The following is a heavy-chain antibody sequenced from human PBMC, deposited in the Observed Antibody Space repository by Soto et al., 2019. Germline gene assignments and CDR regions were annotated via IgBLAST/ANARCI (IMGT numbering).Heavy chain of an antibody. V-gene: IGHV3-23*01. CDR1: GLTFSSYA. D-gene: IGHD5-12*01. Sequence: EVQLLESGGGLVQPGGSLRLSCAASGLTFSSYAMSWVRQAPGKGLEWVSAISGSTGSTYYADSVKGRFSISRDNSKNTLYLQMNSLRAEDTAVYFCAKDLRGGNVLATTVNYWGQGTLVTVSS. CDR3: AKDLRGGNVLATTVNY. CDR2: ISGSTGST. J-gene: IGHJ4*02.